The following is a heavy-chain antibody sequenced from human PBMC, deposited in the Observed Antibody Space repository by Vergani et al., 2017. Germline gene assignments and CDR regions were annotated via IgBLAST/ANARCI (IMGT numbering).Heavy chain of an antibody. V-gene: IGHV3-23*04. CDR3: AKVKRCIAALLNMYYGMDV. CDR1: GFTVSSNY. CDR2: ISGSGGST. J-gene: IGHJ6*02. Sequence: EVQLVESGGGLVQPGGSLRLSCAASGFTVSSNYMSWVRQAPGKGLEWVSVISGSGGSTYYADSVKGRFTSSRDTAKKTLYLQMNSRRAEDTAVYYCAKVKRCIAALLNMYYGMDVWGQGTTVTVSS. D-gene: IGHD6-6*01.